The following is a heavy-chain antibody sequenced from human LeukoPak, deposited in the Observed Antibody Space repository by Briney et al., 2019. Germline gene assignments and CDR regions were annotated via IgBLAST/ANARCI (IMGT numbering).Heavy chain of an antibody. Sequence: SETLSLTRTVSGGSISSYYWSWIRQPPGKGLEWIGYIYYSGSTNYNPSLKSRVTISVDTSKNQFSLKLSSVTAADTDVYYCARLTMVRGVTPYYFDYWGQGTLVTVSS. J-gene: IGHJ4*02. CDR3: ARLTMVRGVTPYYFDY. CDR1: GGSISSYY. D-gene: IGHD3-10*01. CDR2: IYYSGST. V-gene: IGHV4-59*01.